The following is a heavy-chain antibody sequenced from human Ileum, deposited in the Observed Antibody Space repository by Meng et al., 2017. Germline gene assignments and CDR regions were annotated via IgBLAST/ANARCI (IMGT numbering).Heavy chain of an antibody. J-gene: IGHJ5*02. D-gene: IGHD3-22*01. CDR2: IAYSGST. Sequence: QVQLQESGPGLVKPSETLSLTCTVSGGSISSYYWSWIRQPPGKGLEWIGYIAYSGSTNYNPSFKSRVTISVDTSKNQFSLNLSSVTAADTAVYYCARYYYESSTPTGRWFDPWGQGTLVTVSS. CDR1: GGSISSYY. V-gene: IGHV4-59*08. CDR3: ARYYYESSTPTGRWFDP.